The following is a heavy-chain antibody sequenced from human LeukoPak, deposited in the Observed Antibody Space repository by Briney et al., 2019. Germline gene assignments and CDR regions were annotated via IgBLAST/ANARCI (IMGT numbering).Heavy chain of an antibody. V-gene: IGHV1-46*02. CDR3: ARVLENYYDSSGYDAFDI. D-gene: IGHD3-22*01. Sequence: ASVKVSCEASGYTFNDYYIYWVRQAPGQGLEWMGIINCSSGGTTYAQKFQGRVTMTRDTSTRTVYMELSSLRSEDTAVYYCARVLENYYDSSGYDAFDIWGHGTMVTVSS. CDR1: GYTFNDYY. J-gene: IGHJ3*02. CDR2: INCSSGGT.